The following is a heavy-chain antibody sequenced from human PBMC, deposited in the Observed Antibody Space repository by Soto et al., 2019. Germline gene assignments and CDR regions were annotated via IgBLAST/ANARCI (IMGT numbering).Heavy chain of an antibody. D-gene: IGHD3-10*01. J-gene: IGHJ4*02. Sequence: EVQLVESGGGLVQPGRSLRLSCTASGFTFGDYAMSWFRQAPGKGLEWVGFIRSKAYGGTTEYAASVKGRFTISRDDSKSIAYLQMNSLKTEDTAVYYCTRDHKLLWFGEGFDYWGQGTLVTVSS. CDR1: GFTFGDYA. CDR2: IRSKAYGGTT. V-gene: IGHV3-49*03. CDR3: TRDHKLLWFGEGFDY.